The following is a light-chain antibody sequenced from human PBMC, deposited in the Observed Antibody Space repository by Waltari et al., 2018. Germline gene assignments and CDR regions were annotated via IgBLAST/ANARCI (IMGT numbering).Light chain of an antibody. CDR1: QTGRNTY. J-gene: IGKJ4*01. V-gene: IGKV3-20*01. CDR2: GAS. CDR3: QQYDISPHT. Sequence: EIVLTQSPGTLSLSPGERATLSCRASQTGRNTYLAWDQQKPGQAPTLLIYGASSRATGIPDRFSGSGSGTDFSLTISSREPEDFAVYYCQQYDISPHTFGGGTKVEIK.